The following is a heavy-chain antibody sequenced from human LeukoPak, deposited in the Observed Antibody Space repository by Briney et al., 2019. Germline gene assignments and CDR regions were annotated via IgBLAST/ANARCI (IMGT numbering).Heavy chain of an antibody. CDR2: IWYDGSNK. J-gene: IGHJ6*02. Sequence: PGGSLRLSCAASGFTLSSYGMHWVRQAPGKGPEWVAVIWYDGSNKYYADSVKGRFTISRDNSKNTLYLQMNSLRAEDTAVYYCARDYVNYNYYYYGMDVWGQGTTVTVSS. D-gene: IGHD4-11*01. V-gene: IGHV3-33*01. CDR3: ARDYVNYNYYYYGMDV. CDR1: GFTLSSYG.